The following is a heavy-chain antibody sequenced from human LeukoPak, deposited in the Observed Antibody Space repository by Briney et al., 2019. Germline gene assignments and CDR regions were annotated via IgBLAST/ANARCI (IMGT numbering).Heavy chain of an antibody. Sequence: GASAKVSCKASGYTFTGHYMHWVRQAPGQGLEWMGWINPKNAGANFAQRFQGRVTMTRDTSISTVYMELSRLRSDDTALYYCARTLYIGAVPGGFDYWGQGTLITVSS. D-gene: IGHD6-13*01. CDR1: GYTFTGHY. V-gene: IGHV1-2*02. CDR2: INPKNAGA. CDR3: ARTLYIGAVPGGFDY. J-gene: IGHJ4*02.